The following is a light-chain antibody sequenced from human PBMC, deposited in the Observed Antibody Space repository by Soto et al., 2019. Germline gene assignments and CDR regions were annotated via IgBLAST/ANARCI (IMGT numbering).Light chain of an antibody. Sequence: QSVLTQPPSASASLGASVTLTCTLSSGYSNYKVDWYQQRPGKGPRFVMRVGTGGIVGSKGDGIPDRFSVLGSGLNRYLTIKNIQEEDESDYHCGADHGRGSNFVWVFGGGTKLPVL. J-gene: IGLJ3*02. V-gene: IGLV9-49*01. CDR3: GADHGRGSNFVWV. CDR1: SGYSNYK. CDR2: VGTGGIVG.